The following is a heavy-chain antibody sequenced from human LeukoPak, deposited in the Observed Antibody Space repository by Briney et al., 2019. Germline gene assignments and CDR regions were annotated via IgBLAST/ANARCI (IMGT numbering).Heavy chain of an antibody. V-gene: IGHV3-11*06. J-gene: IGHJ4*02. D-gene: IGHD4-23*01. Sequence: GGSLRLSCAASGFTFSDYYMSWIRQAPGKGLEWVSYISSSSSYTNYADSVKGRFTISRANAKTSLYLQMNSLRAEDTAVYYCARDLNYGGNSRGWFQHWGQGTLVTVSS. CDR1: GFTFSDYY. CDR2: ISSSSSYT. CDR3: ARDLNYGGNSRGWFQH.